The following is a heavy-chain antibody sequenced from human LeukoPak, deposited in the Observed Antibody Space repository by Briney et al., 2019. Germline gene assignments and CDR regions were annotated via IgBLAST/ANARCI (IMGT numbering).Heavy chain of an antibody. J-gene: IGHJ6*03. CDR3: AREFIVVVPAASRLYYYYMDV. CDR2: IYSSGTT. Sequence: PSETLSLTCTVSGGSISISTYYWGWVRQPPGKGLEWIGSIYSSGTTYYNPSLKSQFTISLDTSKNQFSLKLSSVTAADTAVYYCAREFIVVVPAASRLYYYYMDVWGKGTTVTISS. D-gene: IGHD2-2*01. CDR1: GGSISISTYY. V-gene: IGHV4-39*07.